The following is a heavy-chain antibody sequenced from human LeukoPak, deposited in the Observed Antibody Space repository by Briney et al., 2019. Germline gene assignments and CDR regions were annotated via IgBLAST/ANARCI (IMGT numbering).Heavy chain of an antibody. CDR1: GDSVSSNTAA. Sequence: SQTLSLTCAISGDSVSSNTAAWNWIRQAPSRGLEWLGRTYYRSKWYNDHAISVKSRITINPDTSKNQFSLQLNSVTPEDTAVYFCARGPVGGSSNFDSWGQGTLVTVSS. D-gene: IGHD3-16*01. V-gene: IGHV6-1*01. CDR3: ARGPVGGSSNFDS. CDR2: TYYRSKWYN. J-gene: IGHJ4*02.